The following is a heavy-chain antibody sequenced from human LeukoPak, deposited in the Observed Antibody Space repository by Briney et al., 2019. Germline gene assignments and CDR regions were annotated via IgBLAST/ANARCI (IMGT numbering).Heavy chain of an antibody. D-gene: IGHD6-13*01. CDR3: AKDKEQLANFDY. CDR2: ICSSGGST. CDR1: ECTFSNFW. Sequence: GGSLRLSCSASECTFSNFWMSWVRQAPGKGLELVSGICSSGGSTYYADSVKGRFTISRDNSKNTLYLQMNSLRAEDTAAYYCAKDKEQLANFDYWGQGTLVTVSS. J-gene: IGHJ4*02. V-gene: IGHV3-23*01.